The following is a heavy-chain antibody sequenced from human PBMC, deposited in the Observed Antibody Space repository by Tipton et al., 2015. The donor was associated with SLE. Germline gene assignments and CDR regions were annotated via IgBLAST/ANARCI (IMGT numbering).Heavy chain of an antibody. J-gene: IGHJ3*02. D-gene: IGHD2-2*01. CDR1: GFIFSNYA. CDR3: ARLARYYDAASCYGFDI. V-gene: IGHV3-23*01. Sequence: SLRLSCAASGFIFSNYAMTWVRQAPGKGLEWVSAIRGSGGSTYYTDSVKGRFTISRDNSKSVLYLQMNSLTAEDTAMYYCARLARYYDAASCYGFDIWGQGTMVTVSS. CDR2: IRGSGGST.